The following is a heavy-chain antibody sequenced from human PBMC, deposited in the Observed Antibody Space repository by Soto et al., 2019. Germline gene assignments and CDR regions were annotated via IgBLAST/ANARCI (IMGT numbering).Heavy chain of an antibody. J-gene: IGHJ2*01. D-gene: IGHD2-15*01. CDR3: VGWYCRVGSCSACSHFGL. CDR1: GYTFSDYA. Sequence: QVQLVQSGGEVKKPGASVKVSCQASGYTFSDYAISWVRQAPGQGLEWMGWISASTRNTDQAQNFQGRVIMTLDTTTSAAYMEMRSLRSDDTAVYYWVGWYCRVGSCSACSHFGLWGRGTLVTVSS. V-gene: IGHV1-18*01. CDR2: ISASTRNT.